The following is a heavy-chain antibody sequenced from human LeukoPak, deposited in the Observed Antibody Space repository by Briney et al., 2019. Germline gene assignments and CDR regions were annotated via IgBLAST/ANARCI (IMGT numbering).Heavy chain of an antibody. V-gene: IGHV3-21*01. CDR3: ARDQGAARPDTFDY. J-gene: IGHJ4*02. D-gene: IGHD6-6*01. CDR1: GFTFSSYS. CDR2: ISSSSSYI. Sequence: GGSLRLSRAASGFTFSSYSMNWVRQAPGKGLEWVSSISSSSSYIYYADSVKGRFTISRDNAKNSLYLQMNSLRAEDTAVYYCARDQGAARPDTFDYWGQGTLVTVSS.